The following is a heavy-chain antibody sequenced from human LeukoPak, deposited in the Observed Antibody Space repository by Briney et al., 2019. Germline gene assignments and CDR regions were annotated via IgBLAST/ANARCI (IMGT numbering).Heavy chain of an antibody. D-gene: IGHD6-19*01. CDR1: GYTFTSYG. Sequence: GASVKVSCKASGYTFTSYGICWVRQAPRQGLEWVGWISAYNGATNYAQKLQGRVTMTTDTSANTSDMELRSLTSDDTAVYYCARSPSSSGWYADYWGLGTLVTVSS. CDR2: ISAYNGAT. CDR3: ARSPSSSGWYADY. V-gene: IGHV1-18*01. J-gene: IGHJ4*02.